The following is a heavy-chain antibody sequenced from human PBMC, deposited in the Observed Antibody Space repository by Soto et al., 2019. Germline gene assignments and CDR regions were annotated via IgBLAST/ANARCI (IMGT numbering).Heavy chain of an antibody. CDR1: GGTFSSYT. D-gene: IGHD4-17*01. Sequence: QVQLVQSGAEVKKPGSSVKVSCKASGGTFSSYTISWVRQAPGQGLEWMGRIIPIHGIANYAQKFQGRVTITADKSTSTAYMELSSLRSEDTDVYYCARDPYMTTVTTGDYWGQGTLVTVSS. J-gene: IGHJ4*02. V-gene: IGHV1-69*08. CDR3: ARDPYMTTVTTGDY. CDR2: IIPIHGIA.